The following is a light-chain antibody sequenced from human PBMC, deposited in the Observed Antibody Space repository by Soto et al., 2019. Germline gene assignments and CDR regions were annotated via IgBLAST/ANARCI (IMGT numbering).Light chain of an antibody. CDR2: GSS. J-gene: IGKJ2*01. V-gene: IGKV3-20*01. CDR3: QQYGGALPYT. CDR1: QSIKSRY. Sequence: EIVLTQSPGTLSLSPGERATLSCRASQSIKSRYLAWYQQTPGQAPRLLVYGSSNRATGIPARFTGSGSGTDFTLTISGLQPEDFAVYYCQQYGGALPYTFGQGTKLEIK.